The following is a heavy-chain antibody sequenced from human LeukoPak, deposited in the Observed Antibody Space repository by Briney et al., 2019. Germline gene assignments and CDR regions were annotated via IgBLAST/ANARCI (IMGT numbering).Heavy chain of an antibody. V-gene: IGHV3-74*01. J-gene: IGHJ4*02. CDR1: GFTFSSYW. Sequence: GGSLRLSCAASGFTFSSYWMDWVRQAPGKGLWWGSRINTDGSSTSYADSVKGRFTISRDNAKNTLYLQMNSLRAEDTAVYYCARDGGYCSGGSCDPYYWGQGTLVTVSS. D-gene: IGHD2-15*01. CDR2: INTDGSST. CDR3: ARDGGYCSGGSCDPYY.